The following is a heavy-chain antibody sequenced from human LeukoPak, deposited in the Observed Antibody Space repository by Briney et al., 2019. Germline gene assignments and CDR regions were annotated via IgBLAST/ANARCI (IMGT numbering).Heavy chain of an antibody. V-gene: IGHV3-48*02. CDR2: IRSSGYPI. Sequence: GGSLRLSCAASGFTFSGYSMNWVRQAPGKGLEWVSYIRSSGYPIHYADSVKGRFTISRDNAKSSVYLQMNSLRDEDTAVYYCTSPIHNGDYDYYYGLELWGQGTTVTVSS. J-gene: IGHJ6*02. D-gene: IGHD4-17*01. CDR3: TSPIHNGDYDYYYGLEL. CDR1: GFTFSGYS.